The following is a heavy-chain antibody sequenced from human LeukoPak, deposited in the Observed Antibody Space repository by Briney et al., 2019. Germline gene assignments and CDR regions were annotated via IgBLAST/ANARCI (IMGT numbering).Heavy chain of an antibody. CDR1: GYTFTSYA. Sequence: GASVKVSCKASGYTFTSYAMNWVRQAPGQGLEWMGWINTNTGNPTYAQGFTGRFVFSLDTSVSTAYLQISSLKAEDTAVYYCARDGVAARPLLVWFDPWGQGTLVTVSS. CDR3: ARDGVAARPLLVWFDP. CDR2: INTNTGNP. D-gene: IGHD6-6*01. J-gene: IGHJ5*02. V-gene: IGHV7-4-1*02.